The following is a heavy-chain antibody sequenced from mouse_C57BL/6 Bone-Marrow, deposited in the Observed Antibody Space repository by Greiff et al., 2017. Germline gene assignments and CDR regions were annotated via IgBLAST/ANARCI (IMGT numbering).Heavy chain of an antibody. J-gene: IGHJ3*01. Sequence: EVKLMESGGGLVQPGGSMKLSCAASGFTFSDAWMDWVRQSPEQGLEWVAEIRNKANNHDSYYAESVKGRFTISSDDSRSSVYLQVNSVRAGETGIYYCNAWFAYWGKGTLVTVSS. CDR3: NAWFAY. CDR2: IRNKANNHDS. V-gene: IGHV6-6*01. CDR1: GFTFSDAW.